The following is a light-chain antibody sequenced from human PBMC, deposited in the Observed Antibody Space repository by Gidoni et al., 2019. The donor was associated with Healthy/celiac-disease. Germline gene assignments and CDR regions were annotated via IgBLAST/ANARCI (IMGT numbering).Light chain of an antibody. CDR1: QSISSY. CDR2: AAS. J-gene: IGKJ5*01. CDR3: QQYYSYPIT. Sequence: AIRMTQSPSSFSASTGDRVTITCRASQSISSYLAWYKQKPGKAPKLLIYAASTLQSGVPSRFSGSGSGTDFTLTISCLQSEDFATYYCQQYYSYPITFGQGTRLEIK. V-gene: IGKV1-8*01.